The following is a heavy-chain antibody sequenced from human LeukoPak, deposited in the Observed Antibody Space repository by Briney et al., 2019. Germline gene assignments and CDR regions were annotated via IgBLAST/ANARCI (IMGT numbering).Heavy chain of an antibody. CDR1: GGSISSYY. CDR3: ARGFGDFWSGYYSSMDNWFDP. Sequence: PSETLSLTFTVSGGSISSYYWSWIRQPPGKGLEGIGYIYTNGSTNYNPSLKSRVTISVDTSKNQFPLKLSSVTAADTAVYYCARGFGDFWSGYYSSMDNWFDPWGQGTLVTVSS. J-gene: IGHJ5*02. D-gene: IGHD3-3*01. V-gene: IGHV4-4*09. CDR2: IYTNGST.